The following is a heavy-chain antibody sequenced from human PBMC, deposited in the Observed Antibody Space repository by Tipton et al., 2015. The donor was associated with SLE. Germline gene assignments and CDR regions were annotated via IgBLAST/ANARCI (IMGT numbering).Heavy chain of an antibody. J-gene: IGHJ5*02. D-gene: IGHD3-10*01. CDR1: GGSISSSSYY. Sequence: TLSLTCTVSGGSISSSSYYWGWIRQPPGKGLEWIGSIYYSGSTNYNPSLKSRVTISVDTSKNQFSLKLSSVTAADTAVYYCARHYGSGSLWWFDPWGQGTLVTVSS. CDR3: ARHYGSGSLWWFDP. CDR2: IYYSGST. V-gene: IGHV4-39*01.